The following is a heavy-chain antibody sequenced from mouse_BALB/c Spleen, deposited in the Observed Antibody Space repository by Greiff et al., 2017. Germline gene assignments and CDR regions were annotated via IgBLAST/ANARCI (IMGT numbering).Heavy chain of an antibody. CDR2: IDPENGDT. V-gene: IGHV14-4*02. Sequence: VQLKQSGAELVRSGASVKLSCTASGFNIKDYYMHWVKQRPEQGLEWIGWIDPENGDTEYAPKFQGKATMTADTSSNTAYLQLSSLTSEDTAVYYCNAWGGRFAYWGQGTLVTVSA. CDR1: GFNIKDYY. D-gene: IGHD1-1*02. J-gene: IGHJ3*01. CDR3: NAWGGRFAY.